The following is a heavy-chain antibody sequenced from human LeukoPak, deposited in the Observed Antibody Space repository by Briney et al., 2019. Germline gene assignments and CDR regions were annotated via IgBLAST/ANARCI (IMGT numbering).Heavy chain of an antibody. D-gene: IGHD3-9*01. V-gene: IGHV1-2*06. Sequence: ASVKVSCKASGYTFTGYYMHWVRQAPGQGLEWMGRINPNSGGTNYAQKFQGRVTMTRDTFISTAYMELSRLRSDDTAVYYCAREDFDWLFIDYWGQGTLVTVSS. CDR1: GYTFTGYY. CDR2: INPNSGGT. CDR3: AREDFDWLFIDY. J-gene: IGHJ4*02.